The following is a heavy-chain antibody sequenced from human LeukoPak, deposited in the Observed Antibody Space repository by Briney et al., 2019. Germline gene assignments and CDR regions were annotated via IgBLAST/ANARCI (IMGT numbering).Heavy chain of an antibody. CDR2: IYYSGTT. CDR3: AKDRSDSSGWYYFDY. J-gene: IGHJ4*02. Sequence: SETLSLTCTVSGGSISGYYWSWIRQPPGKGLEWIGYIYYSGTTNYNPSLKSRVTISVDTFKNQFSLKLTLVTTADTAVYYCAKDRSDSSGWYYFDYWGQGTLVTVSS. D-gene: IGHD6-19*01. V-gene: IGHV4-59*01. CDR1: GGSISGYY.